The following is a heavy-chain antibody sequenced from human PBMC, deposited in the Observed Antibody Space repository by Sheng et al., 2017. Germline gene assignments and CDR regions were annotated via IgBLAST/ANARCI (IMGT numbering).Heavy chain of an antibody. CDR1: GFTFSDYY. CDR2: ISSSSSYT. Sequence: QVQLVESGGGLVKPGGSLRLSCAASGFTFSDYYMSWIRQAPGKGLEWVSYISSSSSYTNYADSVKGRFTISRDNAKNSLYLQMNSLRAEDTAVYYCARRKTVGAPYDIWGQGTMVTVSS. V-gene: IGHV3-11*05. D-gene: IGHD1-26*01. CDR3: ARRKTVGAPYDI. J-gene: IGHJ3*02.